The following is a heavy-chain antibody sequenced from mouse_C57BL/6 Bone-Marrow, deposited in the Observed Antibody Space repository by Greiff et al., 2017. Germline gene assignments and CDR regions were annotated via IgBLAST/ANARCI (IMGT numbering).Heavy chain of an antibody. Sequence: QVQLQQPGAELVKPGASVKLSCKASGYTFTSYWMQWVKQRPGQGLEWIGEIDPSDSYTNYNQKFKGKATLTVDTSSSKAYVQLSSLTSEDSAVYYCARMGWSFDYWGQGTTLTVSS. D-gene: IGHD2-3*01. CDR1: GYTFTSYW. CDR3: ARMGWSFDY. V-gene: IGHV1-50*01. J-gene: IGHJ2*01. CDR2: IDPSDSYT.